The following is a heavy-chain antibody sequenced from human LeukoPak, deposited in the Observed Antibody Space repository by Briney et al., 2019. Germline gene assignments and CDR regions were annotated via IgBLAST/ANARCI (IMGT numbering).Heavy chain of an antibody. J-gene: IGHJ4*02. CDR3: ARALVVVPATDGQYFDY. CDR1: GGSISSYY. V-gene: IGHV4-4*07. Sequence: PSETLSLTCTVSGGSISSYYWSWIRQPAGKGLEYIGRISSSGSTNYNPSLKSRVTMSVDTSKNQFSVKLGSVTAADTAVYYCARALVVVPATDGQYFDYWGQGTLVTVSS. D-gene: IGHD2-15*01. CDR2: ISSSGST.